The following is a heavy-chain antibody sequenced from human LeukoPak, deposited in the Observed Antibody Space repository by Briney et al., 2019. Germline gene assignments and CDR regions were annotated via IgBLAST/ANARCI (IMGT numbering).Heavy chain of an antibody. J-gene: IGHJ1*01. CDR1: GYTFTSYG. CDR3: ATDRQQLVPEYFQH. CDR2: ISAYNGNT. Sequence: EASVKVSCKASGYTFTSYGISWVRQAPGQGLEWMGWISAYNGNTNYAQKLQGRVTMTTDTSTDTAYMELSSLRSEDTAVYYCATDRQQLVPEYFQHWGQGTLVTVSS. V-gene: IGHV1-18*01. D-gene: IGHD6-13*01.